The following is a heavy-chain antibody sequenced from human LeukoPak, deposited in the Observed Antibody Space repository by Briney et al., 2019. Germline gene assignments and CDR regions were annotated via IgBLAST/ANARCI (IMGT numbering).Heavy chain of an antibody. CDR3: ARELSQIVWGGLDY. Sequence: GGSLRLSCAASGFIFSHYGMHWVRQAPGKGLEWVAVIQNDASTENFADSVMGRFTISRDNSKNTVFLQMNSLRVEDTAVYYCARELSQIVWGGLDYGGQGTLVSVSS. CDR1: GFIFSHYG. J-gene: IGHJ4*02. D-gene: IGHD2-21*01. V-gene: IGHV3-33*05. CDR2: IQNDASTE.